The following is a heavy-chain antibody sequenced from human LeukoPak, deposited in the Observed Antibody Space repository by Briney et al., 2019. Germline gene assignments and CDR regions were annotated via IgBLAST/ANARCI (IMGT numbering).Heavy chain of an antibody. CDR3: ATRPQMRGWFDP. CDR2: FDPEDGET. CDR1: GYTLTELS. J-gene: IGHJ5*02. D-gene: IGHD5-24*01. V-gene: IGHV1-24*01. Sequence: ASVKVSCKVSGYTLTELSMHWVRQAPGKGLEWMGGFDPEDGETIYAQKFQGRVTMTEDTSTDTAYMELNSLRSEDTAVYYCATRPQMRGWFDPWGQGTMVTVSS.